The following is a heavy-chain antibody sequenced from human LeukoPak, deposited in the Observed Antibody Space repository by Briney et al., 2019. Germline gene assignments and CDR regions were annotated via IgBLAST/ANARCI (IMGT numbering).Heavy chain of an antibody. CDR3: ARDRRRVDTAMVTVPDY. CDR1: GFTFSSYN. V-gene: IGHV3-21*01. Sequence: GGSLRLSCAASGFTFSSYNMNWVRQAPGKGLEWVSSITSGSSYIYYADSVKGRFTISRDNAKNSLYLQMNSLRAEDTAVYYCARDRRRVDTAMVTVPDYWGQGTLVTVSS. J-gene: IGHJ4*02. D-gene: IGHD5-18*01. CDR2: ITSGSSYI.